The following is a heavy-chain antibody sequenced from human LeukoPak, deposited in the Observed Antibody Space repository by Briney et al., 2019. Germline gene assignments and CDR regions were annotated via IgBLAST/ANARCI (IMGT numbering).Heavy chain of an antibody. Sequence: PSETLSLTCTVSGGSISSGGYYWSWIRQHPGKGLEWIGYIYYSGSTYYNPSLKSRVTIPVDTSKNQFSLRLSSVTAADTAVYYCARTSRDGFLFDYWGQGTLVTVSS. CDR1: GGSISSGGYY. CDR3: ARTSRDGFLFDY. D-gene: IGHD5-24*01. CDR2: IYYSGST. J-gene: IGHJ4*02. V-gene: IGHV4-31*03.